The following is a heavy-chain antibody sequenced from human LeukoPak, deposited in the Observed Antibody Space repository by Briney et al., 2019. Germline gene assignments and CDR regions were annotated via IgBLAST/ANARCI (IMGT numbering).Heavy chain of an antibody. Sequence: PSETLSLTCTVSGGSISNLDYYWTWIRQPAGKRLEWIGRIYTSGGTNYNPSLKSRVTMSVDKSKNQISLNLASLTAADTAVYYCARGTSFGLMNSDNWGQGTLVIVSS. D-gene: IGHD2-8*01. CDR1: GGSISNLDYY. CDR2: IYTSGGT. CDR3: ARGTSFGLMNSDN. V-gene: IGHV4-4*07. J-gene: IGHJ4*02.